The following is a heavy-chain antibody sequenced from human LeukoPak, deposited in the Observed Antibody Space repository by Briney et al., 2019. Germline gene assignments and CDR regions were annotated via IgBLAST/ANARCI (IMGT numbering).Heavy chain of an antibody. CDR1: GFTFSDYW. D-gene: IGHD5-24*01. Sequence: PGGSLRLFCAASGFTFSDYWIYWVRQAPGKGLGWVSRIKPDGTYTNYADSVKGRFIISRDNAKNTVYLQMSSLRGDDTAVNYCGRDLERWGPGTLVTVSA. CDR2: IKPDGTYT. V-gene: IGHV3-74*01. CDR3: GRDLER. J-gene: IGHJ4*02.